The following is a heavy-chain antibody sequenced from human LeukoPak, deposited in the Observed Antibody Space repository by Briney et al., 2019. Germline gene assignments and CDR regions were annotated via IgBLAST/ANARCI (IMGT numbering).Heavy chain of an antibody. CDR2: ISGSSTFI. J-gene: IGHJ4*02. V-gene: IGHV3-21*01. Sequence: GGSLRLSCAASGFTFSSYSMSWVRQAPGKGLEWVSSISGSSTFIHYADSVKGRFTISRDNAKNSLYLQMNSLRAEDTAVYYCARDVVGATTSPYYFDSWGQGTLITVSS. CDR1: GFTFSSYS. D-gene: IGHD1-26*01. CDR3: ARDVVGATTSPYYFDS.